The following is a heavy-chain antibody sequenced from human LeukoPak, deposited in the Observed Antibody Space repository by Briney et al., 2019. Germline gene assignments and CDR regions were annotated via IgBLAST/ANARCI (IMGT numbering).Heavy chain of an antibody. D-gene: IGHD6-13*01. Sequence: ASVKVSCKASGYTFTGYYMHWVRQAPGQGLEWMGWINPNSGGTNYAQKFQGRVTMTRDTSISTACMELSRLRSDDAAVYYCARVSSSWSVYFDYWGQGTLVTVSS. CDR1: GYTFTGYY. V-gene: IGHV1-2*02. CDR2: INPNSGGT. CDR3: ARVSSSWSVYFDY. J-gene: IGHJ4*02.